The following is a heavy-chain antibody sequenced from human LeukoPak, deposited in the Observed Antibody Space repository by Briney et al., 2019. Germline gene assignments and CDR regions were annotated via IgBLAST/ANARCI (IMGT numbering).Heavy chain of an antibody. Sequence: GASVKVSCKASGYSFTSKYMHWVRQAPGQGPEWMGIINPGGGSTSYPQKFQGRFTMTRDTSTSTVYMELSSLKSEDTAVYYCAGGQLWIFDYWGQGTLVTVSS. CDR3: AGGQLWIFDY. CDR1: GYSFTSKY. V-gene: IGHV1-46*03. J-gene: IGHJ4*02. D-gene: IGHD5-18*01. CDR2: INPGGGST.